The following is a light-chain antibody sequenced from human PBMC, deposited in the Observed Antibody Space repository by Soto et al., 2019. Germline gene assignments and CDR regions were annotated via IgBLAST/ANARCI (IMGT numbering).Light chain of an antibody. V-gene: IGKV1-5*01. CDR3: HSRA. Sequence: DIQLTPTPSTLSASVVDEVTITCRASQTISRWLAWYQQKPGRAPKLLIYDASTLESGVPSRFSGSGSETEFTLTISRLQPDDFATYFCHSRAFGQGTRLEI. CDR2: DAS. J-gene: IGKJ5*01. CDR1: QTISRW.